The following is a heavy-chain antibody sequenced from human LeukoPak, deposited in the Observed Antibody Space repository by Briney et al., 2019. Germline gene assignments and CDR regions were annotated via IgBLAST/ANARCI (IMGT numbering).Heavy chain of an antibody. Sequence: PGGSLRLSCAASGFTFSDYYMSWIRQAPGKGLEWVSYISSSGSTIYYADSVKGRFTISRDNSKNTLYLQMNSLRAEDTAVYYCAKETYDSSGYYYAPFDYWGQGTLVTVSS. J-gene: IGHJ4*02. V-gene: IGHV3-11*01. CDR2: ISSSGSTI. CDR3: AKETYDSSGYYYAPFDY. D-gene: IGHD3-22*01. CDR1: GFTFSDYY.